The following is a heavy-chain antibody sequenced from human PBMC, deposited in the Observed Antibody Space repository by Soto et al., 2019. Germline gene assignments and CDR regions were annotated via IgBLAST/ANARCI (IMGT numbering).Heavy chain of an antibody. CDR3: ARATTVTTLDY. J-gene: IGHJ4*02. CDR1: GFTFSSYG. CDR2: IWYDGSNK. Sequence: QVQLVESGGGVVQPGRSLRLSCAASGFTFSSYGMHWVRQAPGKGLEWVAVIWYDGSNKYYADSVKGRFTISRDNSKNTLYLQMNSLRAEDTAVYYCARATTVTTLDYWVQGTLVTVSS. V-gene: IGHV3-33*01. D-gene: IGHD4-17*01.